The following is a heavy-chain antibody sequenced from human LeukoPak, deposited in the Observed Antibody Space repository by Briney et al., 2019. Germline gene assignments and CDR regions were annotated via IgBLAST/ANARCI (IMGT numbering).Heavy chain of an antibody. D-gene: IGHD6-13*01. CDR1: GFTLSSYW. V-gene: IGHV3-74*01. J-gene: IGHJ6*02. CDR2: INSDGSST. Sequence: PGGSLRLSCAASGFTLSSYWMHCVRHAPGKGLGWVSRINSDGSSTSYADPVKGRFTIPRDNAKNTLYLQMNSLRAEDTAVYYCARSFLGSSWYRLDYYGMDVWGQGTTVTVSS. CDR3: ARSFLGSSWYRLDYYGMDV.